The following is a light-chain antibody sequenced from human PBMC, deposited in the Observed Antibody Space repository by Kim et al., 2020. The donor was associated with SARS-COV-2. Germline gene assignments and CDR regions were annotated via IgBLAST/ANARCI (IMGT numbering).Light chain of an antibody. Sequence: ASTGDRVTITCRASQGISSYLSCYQQKPGKAPKLLIYAASTLQSGVPSRFSGSGSGTDFTLTISCLQSEDFATYYCQQYYSYPYTFGQGTKLEI. V-gene: IGKV1-8*01. CDR1: QGISSY. J-gene: IGKJ2*01. CDR3: QQYYSYPYT. CDR2: AAS.